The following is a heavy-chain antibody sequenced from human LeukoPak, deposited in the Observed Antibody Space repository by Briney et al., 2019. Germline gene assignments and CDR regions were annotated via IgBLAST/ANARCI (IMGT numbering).Heavy chain of an antibody. J-gene: IGHJ4*02. CDR3: AKDVKSCYDSSGYYHFDY. V-gene: IGHV3-7*03. D-gene: IGHD3-22*01. CDR1: GFSFSDHW. CDR2: IKKDGSQQ. Sequence: PGGSLRLSCVASGFSFSDHWMNWFRQAPGKGLEWVATIKKDGSQQYYMDSVKGRFTISRDNAKNSVYLQMDSLRAEDTAVYHCAKDVKSCYDSSGYYHFDYWGQGTLVTVSS.